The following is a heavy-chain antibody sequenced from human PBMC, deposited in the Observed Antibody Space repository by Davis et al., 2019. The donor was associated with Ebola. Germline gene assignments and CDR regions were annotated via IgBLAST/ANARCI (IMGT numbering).Heavy chain of an antibody. D-gene: IGHD3-22*01. CDR1: GASISSYY. J-gene: IGHJ4*02. Sequence: MPSETLSLTCTVSGASISSYYWSWIRQPPGKGLEWIGYYYYTGSTYYNPSLKSRVTISVDTSKNQFSLKLTSVTAADTAVYYCARGDSYYDPSGYYAGPEAPDHWGQGTLVSVSS. CDR2: YYYTGST. V-gene: IGHV4-59*12. CDR3: ARGDSYYDPSGYYAGPEAPDH.